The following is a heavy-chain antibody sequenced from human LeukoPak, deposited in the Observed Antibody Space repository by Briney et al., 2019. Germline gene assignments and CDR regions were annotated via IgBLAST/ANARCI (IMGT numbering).Heavy chain of an antibody. CDR3: ARDRVYCSGGSCSPYRPPNAFDI. CDR1: GGSISSYY. Sequence: SETLSLTCTVSGGSISSYYWSWIRQPPGKGLEWIGYIYYSGSTNYNPSLKSRVTISVDTSKNQFSLRLSSVTAADTAVYYCARDRVYCSGGSCSPYRPPNAFDIWGQGTMVTVSS. CDR2: IYYSGST. V-gene: IGHV4-59*01. J-gene: IGHJ3*02. D-gene: IGHD2-15*01.